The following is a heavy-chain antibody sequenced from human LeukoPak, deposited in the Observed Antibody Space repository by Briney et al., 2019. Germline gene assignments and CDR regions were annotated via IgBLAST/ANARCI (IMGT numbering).Heavy chain of an antibody. CDR2: IKQDGSEK. J-gene: IGHJ4*02. CDR1: GFTFSSYA. Sequence: GGSLRLSCAASGFTFSSYAMSWVRQAPGKGLEWVANIKQDGSEKYYVDSVKGRFTISRDNAKNSLYLQMNSLRAEDTAVYYCARLYGYYYVHYFDYWGQGTLVTVSS. D-gene: IGHD3-22*01. CDR3: ARLYGYYYVHYFDY. V-gene: IGHV3-7*01.